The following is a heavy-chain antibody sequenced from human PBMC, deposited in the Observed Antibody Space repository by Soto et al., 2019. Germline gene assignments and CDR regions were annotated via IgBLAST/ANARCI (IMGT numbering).Heavy chain of an antibody. CDR3: ARAEMATVNNNWLDP. Sequence: SETLSLTCTVSGGSISSGGYYWSWIRQHPGKGLEWIGYIYYSGSTYYNPSLKSRVTISVDTSKNQFSLKLSSVTAADTAVYYCARAEMATVNNNWLDPWGQGTLVTVSS. V-gene: IGHV4-31*03. J-gene: IGHJ5*02. CDR2: IYYSGST. D-gene: IGHD4-4*01. CDR1: GGSISSGGYY.